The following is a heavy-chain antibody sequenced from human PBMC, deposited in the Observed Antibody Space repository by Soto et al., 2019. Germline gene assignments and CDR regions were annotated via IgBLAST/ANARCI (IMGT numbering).Heavy chain of an antibody. CDR1: EDSVSSNTAA. J-gene: IGHJ4*02. Sequence: SQTLLLTCVISEDSVSSNTAAWNWIRSSPSRGLEWLGRTYYRSNWRHDYAVSVRSRITVNPDTSKNHFSLQLNSVTPDDTAVYYCARGVAGSGFDLWGQGTLVTVSS. CDR2: TYYRSNWRH. CDR3: ARGVAGSGFDL. V-gene: IGHV6-1*01. D-gene: IGHD6-19*01.